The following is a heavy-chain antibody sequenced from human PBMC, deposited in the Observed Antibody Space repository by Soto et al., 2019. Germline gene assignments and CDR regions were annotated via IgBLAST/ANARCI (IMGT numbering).Heavy chain of an antibody. D-gene: IGHD6-6*01. CDR1: GGSISSGGYY. CDR3: ARPYSGSPRRLAV. J-gene: IGHJ6*02. V-gene: IGHV4-31*03. Sequence: SETLSLTCTVSGGSISSGGYYWTWIRQHPGKGLEWIGYIYYTGSAYYNPSLKTRLTLSIDTSRSQFSLKLSSVTTADTAVYYCARPYSGSPRRLAVWGQGTTVTVSS. CDR2: IYYTGSA.